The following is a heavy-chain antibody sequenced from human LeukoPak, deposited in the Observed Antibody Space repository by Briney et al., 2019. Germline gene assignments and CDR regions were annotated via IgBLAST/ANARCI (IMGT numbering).Heavy chain of an antibody. V-gene: IGHV1-46*01. CDR3: ARGRVLLWFGEVYYYYGMDV. D-gene: IGHD3-10*01. CDR2: INPSGGST. J-gene: IGHJ6*04. CDR1: GYTFTSYC. Sequence: ASVKVSCKASGYTFTSYCMHWVRQAPGQGLEWMGIINPSGGSTSYAQKFQGRVTMTRDTSTSTVYMELSSLRSEDTAVYYCARGRVLLWFGEVYYYYGMDVWGKGTTVTVSS.